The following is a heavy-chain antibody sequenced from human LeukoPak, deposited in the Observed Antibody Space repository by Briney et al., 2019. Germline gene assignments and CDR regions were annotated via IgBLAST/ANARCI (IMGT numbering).Heavy chain of an antibody. CDR1: GVSISSYY. CDR3: AREPLVTAISGGFDP. Sequence: PSGTLSLTCTVSGVSISSYYWSWLRQPAGKGLEWLGRIYTSGSTNYNPSLKSRVTMSVVTSKNQFSLKLSSVTAADTAVYHCAREPLVTAISGGFDPWGQGPLVTVSS. V-gene: IGHV4-4*07. CDR2: IYTSGST. D-gene: IGHD2-21*02. J-gene: IGHJ5*02.